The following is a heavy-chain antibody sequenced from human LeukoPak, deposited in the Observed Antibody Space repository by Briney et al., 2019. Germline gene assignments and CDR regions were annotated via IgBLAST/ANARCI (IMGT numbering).Heavy chain of an antibody. CDR2: INHSGST. Sequence: SETLSLTCAVYGGSFSGYYWSWIRQPPGKGLEWIGEINHSGSTNYNPSLKSRVTISVDTSKNQFSLKLSSVTAADTAVYYCARGPLGYCSSTSCSRQDNWFDPWGQGTPVTVSS. CDR3: ARGPLGYCSSTSCSRQDNWFDP. CDR1: GGSFSGYY. D-gene: IGHD2-2*01. J-gene: IGHJ5*02. V-gene: IGHV4-34*01.